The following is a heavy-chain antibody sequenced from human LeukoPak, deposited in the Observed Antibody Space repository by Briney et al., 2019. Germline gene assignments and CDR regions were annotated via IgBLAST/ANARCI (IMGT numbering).Heavy chain of an antibody. CDR3: ARGSSTNCYGGNCFYYYMAV. D-gene: IGHD2-2*01. Sequence: GGSLRLSCAASGFTFSTYAMHWVRQAPGKGLEWVAVTSFDGTTKYYADSVKGRFTVSRDNSKNTLILQMNSLRAEDTAVYYCARGSSTNCYGGNCFYYYMAVWGEGTRSPSP. J-gene: IGHJ6*03. CDR2: TSFDGTTK. V-gene: IGHV3-30*04. CDR1: GFTFSTYA.